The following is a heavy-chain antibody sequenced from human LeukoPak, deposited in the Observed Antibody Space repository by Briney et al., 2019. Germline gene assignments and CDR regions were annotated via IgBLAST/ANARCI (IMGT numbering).Heavy chain of an antibody. V-gene: IGHV4-34*01. J-gene: IGHJ5*02. CDR1: GGSFTGYY. Sequence: SETLSLTCAVYGGSFTGYYWSWIRQPPGKGLEWIGEINHSGSTNYNPSLKSRVTVSVDTSKNQFSLKLSSVTAADTAVYYCAREGLNMVRGVIPKEAWGWFDPWGQGTLVTVSS. D-gene: IGHD3-10*01. CDR2: INHSGST. CDR3: AREGLNMVRGVIPKEAWGWFDP.